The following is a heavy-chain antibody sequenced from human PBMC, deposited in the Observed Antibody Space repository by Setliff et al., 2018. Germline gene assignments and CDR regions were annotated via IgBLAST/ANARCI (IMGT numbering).Heavy chain of an antibody. D-gene: IGHD3-22*01. J-gene: IGHJ6*02. CDR3: AKEPAVTMTESIRRSYYDYALDV. V-gene: IGHV1-18*04. Sequence: GASVKVSCKASGYTLSRYYMHWVRQAPGQGPEWMGWISGHNGNTNYAQKFQGRVTLTTDTSTDTAYMELRGLRFDDTAIYYCAKEPAVTMTESIRRSYYDYALDVWGQGTAVTVS. CDR1: GYTLSRYY. CDR2: ISGHNGNT.